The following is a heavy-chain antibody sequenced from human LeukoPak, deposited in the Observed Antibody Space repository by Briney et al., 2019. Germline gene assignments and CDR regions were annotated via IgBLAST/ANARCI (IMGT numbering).Heavy chain of an antibody. D-gene: IGHD3-22*01. J-gene: IGHJ4*02. CDR2: IYYSGST. CDR3: ASSYDSTKWVE. CDR1: GGSISSGGYY. Sequence: SETLSLTCTVSGGSISSGGYYWSWIRQHPGKGLEWIGYIYYSGSTYYNPPLKSRVTISVDTSKNQFSLKLSSVTAADTAVYYCASSYDSTKWVEWGQGTLVTVSS. V-gene: IGHV4-31*03.